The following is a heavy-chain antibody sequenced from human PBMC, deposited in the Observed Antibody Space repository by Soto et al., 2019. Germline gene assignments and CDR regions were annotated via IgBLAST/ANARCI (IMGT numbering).Heavy chain of an antibody. D-gene: IGHD2-8*01. CDR1: GYSSTDYH. J-gene: IGHJ6*02. Sequence: ASVKVSCKASGYSSTDYHIHWVRQAPGQGLGWLGRINPKSGGTSTAQKFQGWVTMTTDTSISTASMELTRLTSDDTAIYYCARGDSTDCSNGVCSFFYNHDMDVWGQGTTVTVSS. V-gene: IGHV1-2*04. CDR3: ARGDSTDCSNGVCSFFYNHDMDV. CDR2: INPKSGGT.